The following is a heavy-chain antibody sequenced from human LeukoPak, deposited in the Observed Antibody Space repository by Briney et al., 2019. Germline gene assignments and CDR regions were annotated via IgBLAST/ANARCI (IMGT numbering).Heavy chain of an antibody. D-gene: IGHD1-26*01. CDR1: GFTFSSYS. Sequence: GGSLRLSCAASGFTFSSYSMNWVRQAPGKGLEWVSSISSSSSYIYYADSVKGRFTISRDNAKNSLYLQMNSLRAEDTALYHCARDSGSGVGAKLLLPYYYYYYMDVWGKGTTVTVSS. V-gene: IGHV3-21*04. CDR3: ARDSGSGVGAKLLLPYYYYYYMDV. J-gene: IGHJ6*03. CDR2: ISSSSSYI.